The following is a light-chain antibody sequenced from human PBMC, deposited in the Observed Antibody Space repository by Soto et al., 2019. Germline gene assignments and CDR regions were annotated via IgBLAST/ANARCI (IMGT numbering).Light chain of an antibody. V-gene: IGKV3-20*01. J-gene: IGKJ1*01. Sequence: EIVLTQSPGTLSLSPGETATLSCRASQSVSNTYFAWYQQKPGQAPSLLIYGTSNRATGIPDRFSGTWSGTASALTITRLEPEDFAVYYCQHYGSSPGTFGQGTKLEIK. CDR2: GTS. CDR1: QSVSNTY. CDR3: QHYGSSPGT.